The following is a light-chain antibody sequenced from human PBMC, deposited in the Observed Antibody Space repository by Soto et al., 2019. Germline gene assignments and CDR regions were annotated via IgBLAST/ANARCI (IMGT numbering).Light chain of an antibody. CDR2: DAS. J-gene: IGKJ1*01. CDR1: QSISSW. Sequence: DIQMTQSPSTLSASVVSRVTITCRASQSISSWLAWYQQKPGKAPKLLIYDASSLESGVPSRFSGSGSGTEFTLTISSLQPDDFATYYCRQYNSYWTFGQGTKVDIK. V-gene: IGKV1-5*01. CDR3: RQYNSYWT.